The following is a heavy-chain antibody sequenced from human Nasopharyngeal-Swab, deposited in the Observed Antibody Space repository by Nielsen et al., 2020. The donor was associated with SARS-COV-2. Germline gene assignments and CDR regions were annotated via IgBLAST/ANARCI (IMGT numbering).Heavy chain of an antibody. CDR2: ISVSGGNT. V-gene: IGHV3-23*01. CDR1: GFTFSAYA. J-gene: IGHJ4*02. D-gene: IGHD3-16*01. CDR3: ARASWGLSVFDR. Sequence: GASLQISWAVSGFTFSAYALSWVRPAPGKGLEGVSGISVSGGNTYYADSVAGRFTISRDNSNSSLFLRINSQRAEDTAVYYCARASWGLSVFDRWGQGTLVTVSS.